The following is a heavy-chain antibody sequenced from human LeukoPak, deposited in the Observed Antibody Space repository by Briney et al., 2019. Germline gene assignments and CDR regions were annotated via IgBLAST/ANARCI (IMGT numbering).Heavy chain of an antibody. Sequence: GGSLRLSCAASGFTFNNYAMSWVRQAPGKGLEWVSGISKSGGSTYYADSVKGRFTISRDNSKNTLYLQMNSLRAEDTAVYYCAKEEXYYFDYWGQGALVTVSS. CDR1: GFTFNNYA. CDR2: ISKSGGST. CDR3: AKEEXYYFDY. J-gene: IGHJ4*02. V-gene: IGHV3-23*01.